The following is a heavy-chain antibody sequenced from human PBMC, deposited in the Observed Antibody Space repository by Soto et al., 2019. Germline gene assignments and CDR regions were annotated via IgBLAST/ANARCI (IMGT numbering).Heavy chain of an antibody. D-gene: IGHD4-17*01. CDR1: GFSLSSKGMR. Sequence: SGPTLVNPTPPLTLTCTFSGFSLSSKGMRVSWIRQPPGKALEWLARIDWDDDKVYSPSLRTRLTISKDTSKNQVVLTMTNVDPKDTATYYCARSPGGFTVATYFFDYWGQGTLVTVSS. J-gene: IGHJ4*02. CDR2: IDWDDDK. CDR3: ARSPGGFTVATYFFDY. V-gene: IGHV2-70*04.